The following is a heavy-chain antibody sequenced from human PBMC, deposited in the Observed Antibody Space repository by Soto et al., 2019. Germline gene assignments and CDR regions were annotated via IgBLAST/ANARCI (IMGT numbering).Heavy chain of an antibody. J-gene: IGHJ4*02. V-gene: IGHV1-69*01. CDR3: ARDYKYGSGSYYIRYFDY. D-gene: IGHD3-10*01. Sequence: QVQLVQSGAEVKKPGSSVKVSCKASGGTFSSYAISWVRQAPGQGLEWMGGIIPIFGTANYAQKFQGRVTITADEATSTAYMELSSLRSEDTAVYYCARDYKYGSGSYYIRYFDYWGQGTLVTVSS. CDR2: IIPIFGTA. CDR1: GGTFSSYA.